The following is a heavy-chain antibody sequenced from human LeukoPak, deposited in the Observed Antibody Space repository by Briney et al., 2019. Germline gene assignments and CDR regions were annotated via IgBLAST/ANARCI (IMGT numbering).Heavy chain of an antibody. V-gene: IGHV1-46*01. CDR3: ARAIRLIAYYDFWSGSFDAFDI. CDR2: INPSGGST. CDR1: GYTFTSYY. Sequence: ASVKVSCKASGYTFTSYYMHWVRQAPGQGLEWMGIINPSGGSTSYAQKFQGRVTMTRDTSTSPVYMELSSLGSEDTAVYYCARAIRLIAYYDFWSGSFDAFDIWGQGTMVTVSS. J-gene: IGHJ3*02. D-gene: IGHD3-3*01.